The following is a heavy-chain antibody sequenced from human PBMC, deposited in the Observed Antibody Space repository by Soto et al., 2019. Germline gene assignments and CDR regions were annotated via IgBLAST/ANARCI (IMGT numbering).Heavy chain of an antibody. CDR1: GGSISSYY. D-gene: IGHD3-16*01. CDR3: AILWGWSVDY. V-gene: IGHV4-59*08. CDR2: IYYSGST. Sequence: QVQLQESGPGLVKPSETLSLTCTVSGGSISSYYWSWIRQPPGKGLEWIGYIYYSGSTNYNPSLKRRVTISVDTTKSQFSLKLSSVNAADTAVYYCAILWGWSVDYWGQGTLVTVSS. J-gene: IGHJ4*02.